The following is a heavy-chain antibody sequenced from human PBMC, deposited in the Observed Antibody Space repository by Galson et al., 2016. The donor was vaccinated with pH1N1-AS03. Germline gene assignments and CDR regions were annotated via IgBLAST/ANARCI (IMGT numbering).Heavy chain of an antibody. Sequence: SVKVSCKASGYTFSTYGVSWVRQAPGQGLEWMGWTSGYDDDTNYAQNVAGRVTMTTDKSTSTVYMELRSLRSDDTAVYYCARDRGFRPDTFDIWGQGTWVTVSS. J-gene: IGHJ3*02. CDR2: TSGYDDDT. CDR1: GYTFSTYG. D-gene: IGHD2-15*01. V-gene: IGHV1-18*04. CDR3: ARDRGFRPDTFDI.